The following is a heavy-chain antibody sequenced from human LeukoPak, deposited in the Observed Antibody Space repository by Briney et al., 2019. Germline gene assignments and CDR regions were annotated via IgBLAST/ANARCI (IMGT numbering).Heavy chain of an antibody. CDR2: IYSGGST. CDR3: ARVSGWELPFNWFDP. J-gene: IGHJ5*02. V-gene: IGHV3-53*01. Sequence: GGSLRLSCAASGFTVSSNYMSWVRQAPGKGLEWVSVIYSGGSTYYADSVKGRFTISRDNSKNTLYLQTNSLRAEDTAVYYCARVSGWELPFNWFDPWGQGTLVTVSS. CDR1: GFTVSSNY. D-gene: IGHD1-26*01.